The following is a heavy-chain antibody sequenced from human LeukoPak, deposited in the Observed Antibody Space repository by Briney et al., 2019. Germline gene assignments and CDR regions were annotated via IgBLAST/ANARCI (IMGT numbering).Heavy chain of an antibody. Sequence: KPSATLSLTCTVSGGSISSYYWSWIRQPPGKGLEWIGYIYYTGSTNYNPSLRSRVTISVDTSKNQFSLKLSSVTAADTAVYYCARATTGEPYSWFDPWGQGTLVTVSS. J-gene: IGHJ5*02. CDR2: IYYTGST. CDR3: ARATTGEPYSWFDP. D-gene: IGHD7-27*01. CDR1: GGSISSYY. V-gene: IGHV4-59*01.